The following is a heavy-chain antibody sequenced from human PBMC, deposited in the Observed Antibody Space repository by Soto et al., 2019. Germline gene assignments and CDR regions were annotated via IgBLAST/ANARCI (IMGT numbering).Heavy chain of an antibody. CDR3: ARDGYYGSGSVDV. CDR1: GFTFSSYG. Sequence: QVQLVESGGGVVQPGRSLRLSCAASGFTFSSYGMHWVRQAPGKGLEWVAVIWYDGSNKYYADSVKGRFTIPRDNSKNTLYLQMNSLRAEDTAVYYCARDGYYGSGSVDVWGQGTTVTVSS. D-gene: IGHD3-10*01. J-gene: IGHJ6*02. CDR2: IWYDGSNK. V-gene: IGHV3-33*01.